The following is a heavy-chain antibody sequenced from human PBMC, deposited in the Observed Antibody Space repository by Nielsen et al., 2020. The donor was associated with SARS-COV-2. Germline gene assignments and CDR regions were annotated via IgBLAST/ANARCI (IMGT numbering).Heavy chain of an antibody. CDR3: AKFPGPHPGVRREDY. D-gene: IGHD1-1*01. Sequence: GESLKISCAASGFTFSSYSMNWVRQAPGKGLEWVSYISSSSSTIYYADSVKGRFTISRDNAKNSLYLQMNSLRAEDTAVYYCAKFPGPHPGVRREDYWGQGTLVTVSS. CDR2: ISSSSSTI. CDR1: GFTFSSYS. V-gene: IGHV3-48*01. J-gene: IGHJ4*02.